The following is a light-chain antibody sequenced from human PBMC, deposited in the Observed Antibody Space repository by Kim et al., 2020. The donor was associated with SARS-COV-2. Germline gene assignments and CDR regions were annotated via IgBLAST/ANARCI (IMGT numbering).Light chain of an antibody. CDR3: QQRGGWPLT. V-gene: IGKV3-11*01. Sequence: LSPGERATLSCRASQNVRNYIAWYHQTPGRAPRLLMYDASSRATGIPARFSGNGSGTDFTLTISSLEPEDFGVYYCQQRGGWPLTFGGGTKVDIK. CDR1: QNVRNY. CDR2: DAS. J-gene: IGKJ4*01.